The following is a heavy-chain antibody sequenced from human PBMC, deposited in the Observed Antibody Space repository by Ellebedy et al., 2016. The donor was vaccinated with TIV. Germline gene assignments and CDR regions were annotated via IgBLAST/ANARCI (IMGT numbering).Heavy chain of an antibody. Sequence: GESLKISXAASGFTFADYSINWVRQFPGKGLEWVSSLSSSSRHIYSADSVKGRFTISRDNAKNSLSLQMDSLTPEDTAIYYCARGPDFYGSGSYRPNFDYWGQGTLVTVSS. CDR3: ARGPDFYGSGSYRPNFDY. D-gene: IGHD3-10*01. J-gene: IGHJ4*02. CDR1: GFTFADYS. CDR2: LSSSSRHI. V-gene: IGHV3-21*01.